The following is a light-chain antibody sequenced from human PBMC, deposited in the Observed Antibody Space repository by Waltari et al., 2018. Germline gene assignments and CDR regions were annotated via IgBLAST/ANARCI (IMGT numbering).Light chain of an antibody. J-gene: IGLJ3*02. Sequence: QSVLTQPPSASGTPGQRVTISCSGSTSNIGRNYVYWYQQFPVTAPKLLVYRNNERPSGVPDRISGSKSGTSASLAISGLRSEDEADYYCATWDGSLTAWVFGGGTKVTVL. V-gene: IGLV1-47*01. CDR1: TSNIGRNY. CDR3: ATWDGSLTAWV. CDR2: RNN.